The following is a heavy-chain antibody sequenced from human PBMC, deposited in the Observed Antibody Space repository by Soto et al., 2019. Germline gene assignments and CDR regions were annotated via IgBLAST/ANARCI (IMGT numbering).Heavy chain of an antibody. Sequence: EVQLEESGGGLVRPGASLRLSCAASGFTFSYYTMIWVRQAPGQGLEWVSSITSGSDNIHYADSVKGRFTISRDIAKNSLYLQMSSLRDEDTAVYYCARHITTVTTERIDFWGQGTQVTVSS. CDR2: ITSGSDNI. CDR1: GFTFSYYT. D-gene: IGHD4-17*01. CDR3: ARHITTVTTERIDF. J-gene: IGHJ4*02. V-gene: IGHV3-21*01.